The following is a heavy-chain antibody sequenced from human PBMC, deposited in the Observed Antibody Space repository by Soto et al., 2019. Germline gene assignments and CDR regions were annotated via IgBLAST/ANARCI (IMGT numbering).Heavy chain of an antibody. CDR3: TTDYDFWSGYWSHYYGMDV. CDR1: GFTFSGSA. V-gene: IGHV3-73*01. Sequence: PGGSLRLSCAASGFTFSGSAMHWVRQASGKGLEWVGRIRSKANSYATAYAASVKGRFTISRDDSKNTAYLQMNSLKTEDTAVYYCTTDYDFWSGYWSHYYGMDVWRQGTTVTVSS. D-gene: IGHD3-3*01. J-gene: IGHJ6*02. CDR2: IRSKANSYAT.